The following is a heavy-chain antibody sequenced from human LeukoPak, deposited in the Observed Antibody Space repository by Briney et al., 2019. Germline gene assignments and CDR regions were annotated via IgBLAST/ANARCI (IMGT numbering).Heavy chain of an antibody. Sequence: SETLSLTCTVSGGSISSYYWSWIRQPPGKGLEWIGYIYYSGSTNYNPSLKSRVTISVDTSKNQFSLKLSSVTAADTAVYYGAKYYDFWSGYYFDYWGQGTLVTVSS. V-gene: IGHV4-59*01. CDR3: AKYYDFWSGYYFDY. D-gene: IGHD3-3*01. CDR2: IYYSGST. CDR1: GGSISSYY. J-gene: IGHJ4*02.